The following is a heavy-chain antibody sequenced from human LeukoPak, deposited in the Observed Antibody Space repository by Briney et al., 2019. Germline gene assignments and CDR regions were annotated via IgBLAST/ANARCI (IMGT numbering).Heavy chain of an antibody. J-gene: IGHJ3*02. Sequence: GGSLRLSCVASGFSISSYEMNWVRQAPGKGLEWISFIASDGSIEYADSVKGRFTLSRDNAKNTLYLQVNSLRAEDTAVYYCAREIGQYSSGWRPIDAFDIWGQGTMVTVSS. CDR1: GFSISSYE. D-gene: IGHD6-25*01. CDR3: AREIGQYSSGWRPIDAFDI. CDR2: IASDGSI. V-gene: IGHV3-48*03.